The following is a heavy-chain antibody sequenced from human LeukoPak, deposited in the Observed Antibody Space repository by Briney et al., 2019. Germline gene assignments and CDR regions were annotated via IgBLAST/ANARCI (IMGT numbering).Heavy chain of an antibody. J-gene: IGHJ4*02. CDR3: ARAEPAAMAYYFDY. Sequence: GGSLRLSCAASGFTFSTFGMHWVRQAPGKGLEWVAVISYDGSDKYYTDSVKGRFTISRDNSKNTLYLQMNSLRAEDTAVYYCARAEPAAMAYYFDYWGQGTLVTVSS. V-gene: IGHV3-30*03. CDR2: ISYDGSDK. CDR1: GFTFSTFG. D-gene: IGHD2-2*01.